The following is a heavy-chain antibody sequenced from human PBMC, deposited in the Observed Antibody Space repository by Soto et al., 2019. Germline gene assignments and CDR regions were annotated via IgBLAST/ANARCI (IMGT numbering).Heavy chain of an antibody. CDR3: ARGGSGNFDS. V-gene: IGHV3-74*03. D-gene: IGHD6-25*01. CDR1: GFTFSGYW. CDR2: IHSDGSAT. J-gene: IGHJ4*02. Sequence: EVQLVESGGGLVQPGGSLRLSCAASGFTFSGYWMHWVRQAPGKGLVWVSRIHSDGSATTYADSVKGRFTISRDNTKNTVYLQMNSLGADDTAVYFCARGGSGNFDSWGRGTLVAVSS.